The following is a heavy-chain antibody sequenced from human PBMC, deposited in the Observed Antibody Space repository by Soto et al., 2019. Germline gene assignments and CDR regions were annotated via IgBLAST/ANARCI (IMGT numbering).Heavy chain of an antibody. V-gene: IGHV3-30-3*01. J-gene: IGHJ6*02. CDR3: ARDRCSSTSCYNSDGMDV. CDR2: ISYDGSNK. D-gene: IGHD2-2*02. Sequence: QVQLVESGGGVVQPGRSLRLSCAASGFTFSSYAMHWVRQAPGKGLEWVAVISYDGSNKYYADSVKGRFTISRDNSKNTLYLQMNRLRAEDTAVYYCARDRCSSTSCYNSDGMDVWGQGTTVTVSS. CDR1: GFTFSSYA.